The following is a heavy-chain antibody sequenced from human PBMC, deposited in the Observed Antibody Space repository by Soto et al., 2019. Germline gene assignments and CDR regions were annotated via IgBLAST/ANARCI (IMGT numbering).Heavy chain of an antibody. CDR3: AKDLYSGSSHPDY. CDR2: ISGSGAT. CDR1: GFTFSSYA. V-gene: IGHV3-23*01. D-gene: IGHD1-26*01. Sequence: EVQLLESGGGLAQSGGSLRLSCAASGFTFSSYAMSWVRQAPGKGLEWVSAISGSGATYYADSVKGRFTISRDNSKNTLYLQMDSLRAEDTAVYYCAKDLYSGSSHPDYWGQGTLVTVSS. J-gene: IGHJ4*02.